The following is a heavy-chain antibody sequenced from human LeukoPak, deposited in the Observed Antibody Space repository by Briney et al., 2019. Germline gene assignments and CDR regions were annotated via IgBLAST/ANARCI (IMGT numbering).Heavy chain of an antibody. J-gene: IGHJ3*02. D-gene: IGHD6-13*01. Sequence: PGGSLRLSCAASGFTFSSYAMHWVRQAPGKGLEWVAVISYDGSNKYYADSVKGRFTISRDNSKNTLYLQMNSLRAEDTAVYYCARDGGRASIAAASCDAFDIWGQGTMVTVSS. CDR3: ARDGGRASIAAASCDAFDI. CDR1: GFTFSSYA. CDR2: ISYDGSNK. V-gene: IGHV3-30-3*01.